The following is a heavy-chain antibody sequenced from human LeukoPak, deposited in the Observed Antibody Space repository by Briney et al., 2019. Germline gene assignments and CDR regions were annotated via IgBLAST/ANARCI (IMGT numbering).Heavy chain of an antibody. CDR3: ARGAALQLWFSY. CDR2: IIPIFGTA. D-gene: IGHD5-18*01. Sequence: SVKVSCKASGGTFSSYAISWVRQAPGQGLEWMGGIIPIFGTANYAQKFQDRVTITADKSTSTAYMELSSLRSEDTAVYYCARGAALQLWFSYWGQGTLVTVSS. CDR1: GGTFSSYA. J-gene: IGHJ4*02. V-gene: IGHV1-69*06.